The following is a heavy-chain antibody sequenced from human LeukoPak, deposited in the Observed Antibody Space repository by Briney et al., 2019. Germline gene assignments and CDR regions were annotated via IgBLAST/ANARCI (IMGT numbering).Heavy chain of an antibody. Sequence: SETLSLTCAVYGGSFSGYYWSWIRQPPGKGLEWIGEINHSGSTNYNPSLKSRVTISVDTSKNQFSLKLSSVTAAGTAVYYCARGFGSSSSRARGYFDYWGQGTLVTVSS. D-gene: IGHD6-6*01. J-gene: IGHJ4*02. CDR3: ARGFGSSSSRARGYFDY. CDR2: INHSGST. V-gene: IGHV4-34*01. CDR1: GGSFSGYY.